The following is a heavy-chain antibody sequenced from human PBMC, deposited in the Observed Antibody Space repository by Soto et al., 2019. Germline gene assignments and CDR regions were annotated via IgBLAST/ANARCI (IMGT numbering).Heavy chain of an antibody. D-gene: IGHD1-1*01. CDR1: GYSFTSYW. J-gene: IGHJ4*02. Sequence: PGESLKISCKGSGYSFTSYWIGWVRQMPGKGLEWMGIIYPGDSDTRYSPSFQGQVTISADKSISTAYLQWSSLKASDTAMYYCARSLYNWNDVHDTHPYDYWGQGTLVTVSS. V-gene: IGHV5-51*01. CDR3: ARSLYNWNDVHDTHPYDY. CDR2: IYPGDSDT.